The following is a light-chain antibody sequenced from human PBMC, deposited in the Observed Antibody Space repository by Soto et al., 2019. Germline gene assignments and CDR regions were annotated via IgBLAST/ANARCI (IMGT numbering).Light chain of an antibody. J-gene: IGLJ7*01. CDR2: EDT. V-gene: IGLV2-23*01. CDR1: SSDVGAYKL. Sequence: QSALTQPASVSGSPGQSITISCTGTSSDVGAYKLVSWYQHHPGRAPKLMIYEDTKRPSGVSSRFSGSKSDNTASLTISGIQAEDEADYFCCSYAGSSTGVFGGGTQLTVL. CDR3: CSYAGSSTGV.